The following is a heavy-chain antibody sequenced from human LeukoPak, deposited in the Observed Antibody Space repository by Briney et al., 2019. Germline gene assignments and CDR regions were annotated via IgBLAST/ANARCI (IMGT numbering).Heavy chain of an antibody. Sequence: HGESLKISCTGSGYSFPSYWIGWVREMPGKGVEWLGIIYTGDSDTRYRPSFQCQVTISADKSISTAYLNWRSLKASDTAMYYCARPHSSCRSESFDIWGQGTMVTVSS. D-gene: IGHD3-22*01. CDR1: GYSFPSYW. CDR2: IYTGDSDT. V-gene: IGHV5-51*01. CDR3: ARPHSSCRSESFDI. J-gene: IGHJ3*02.